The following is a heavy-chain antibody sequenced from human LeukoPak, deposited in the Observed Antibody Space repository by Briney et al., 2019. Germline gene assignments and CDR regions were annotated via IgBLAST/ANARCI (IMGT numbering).Heavy chain of an antibody. CDR3: ARKGAV. V-gene: IGHV3-9*01. J-gene: IGHJ3*01. D-gene: IGHD3-16*01. Sequence: GGSLRLSCAASGFTFDDYAMHWVRQAPGKGLEWVSGISWNSGSIGYADSVKGRFTISRHNSKNTLYLQMNSLRAEDTAVYYCARKGAVWGQGTMVTVSS. CDR2: ISWNSGSI. CDR1: GFTFDDYA.